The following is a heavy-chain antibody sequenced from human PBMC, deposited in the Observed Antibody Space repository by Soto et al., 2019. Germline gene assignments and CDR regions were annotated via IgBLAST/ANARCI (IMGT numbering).Heavy chain of an antibody. CDR2: ISSSSSYI. V-gene: IGHV3-21*01. Sequence: EVQLVESGGGLVKPGGSLRLSCAASGFTFSSYSMNWVRQAPGKGLEWVSSISSSSSYIYYADSVKGRFTISRDNAKNSLYLQMNSLRAEDTAVYYCARDTIVVVPAYVLNHDFFDYWGQGTLVTVSS. CDR3: ARDTIVVVPAYVLNHDFFDY. CDR1: GFTFSSYS. J-gene: IGHJ4*02. D-gene: IGHD2-2*01.